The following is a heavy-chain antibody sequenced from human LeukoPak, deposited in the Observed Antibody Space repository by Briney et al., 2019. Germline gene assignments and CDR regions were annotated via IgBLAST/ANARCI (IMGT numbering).Heavy chain of an antibody. CDR3: AKDPLNWGTIYFDY. D-gene: IGHD3-16*01. J-gene: IGHJ4*02. CDR1: GFTFSSYA. Sequence: PGGSLRLSCSASGFTFSSYAMHWVRQAPGKGLEWVSSISGPGSSTNYADSVKGRFTISRDNSKNTPYLQMNTLRADDTAVYYCAKDPLNWGTIYFDYWGQGTLVTVSS. CDR2: ISGPGSST. V-gene: IGHV3-23*01.